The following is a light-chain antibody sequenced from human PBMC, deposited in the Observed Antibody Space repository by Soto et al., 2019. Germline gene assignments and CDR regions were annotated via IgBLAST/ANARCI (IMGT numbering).Light chain of an antibody. CDR1: QSVITN. Sequence: KVMRQYTATLSVWPGESATLCCRASQSVITNLAWYQQKSGQAPRLLIYAASTRATDIPARFSGSGSGTEFTLTICDLQSEAFAVFCSEQYNDLPPRFGEGTKVDFK. CDR2: AAS. J-gene: IGKJ1*01. CDR3: EQYNDLPPR. V-gene: IGKV3-15*01.